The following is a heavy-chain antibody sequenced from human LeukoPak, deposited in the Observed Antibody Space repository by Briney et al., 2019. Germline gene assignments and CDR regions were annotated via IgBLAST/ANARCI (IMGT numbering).Heavy chain of an antibody. Sequence: GGSLRLSCAASGFTFSSYSMHWVRQAPGKGLEWVSGISGSGGSIYYADSVKGRFTISRDNSKNTLYLQMNSLRAEDTAVYYCAKTPLAVAPGDYFDCWGQGTLVTVSS. CDR1: GFTFSSYS. CDR2: ISGSGGSI. D-gene: IGHD6-19*01. CDR3: AKTPLAVAPGDYFDC. V-gene: IGHV3-23*01. J-gene: IGHJ4*02.